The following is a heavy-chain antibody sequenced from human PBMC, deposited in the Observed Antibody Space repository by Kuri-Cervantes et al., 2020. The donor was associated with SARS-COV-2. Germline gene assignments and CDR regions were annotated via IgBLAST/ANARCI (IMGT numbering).Heavy chain of an antibody. J-gene: IGHJ5*02. CDR1: GFTFSSYS. CDR3: AGGYSSGWPDH. Sequence: GESLKISCAASGFTFSSYSMNWVRKAPGKGLEWVASMKRDGSEKYYVDSVKGRFTISRDNAKNSLDLQMNSLRPDDTAVYYCAGGYSSGWPDHWGQGTLVTVSS. D-gene: IGHD6-19*01. V-gene: IGHV3-7*01. CDR2: MKRDGSEK.